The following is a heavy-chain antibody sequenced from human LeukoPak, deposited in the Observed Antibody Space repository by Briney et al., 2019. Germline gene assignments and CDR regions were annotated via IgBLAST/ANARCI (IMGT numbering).Heavy chain of an antibody. J-gene: IGHJ4*02. CDR1: GFIFTSYS. CDR2: ISSSSGTYI. D-gene: IGHD5-18*01. Sequence: GGSLRLSCAASGFIFTSYSMNWVRQAPGKGLEWVSSISSSSGTYIYYADSVKGRFTISRDNAKNSLYLQMDSLGAEDTAGYYCARRAMTERGHSYGLDYWGQGTLVTVSS. CDR3: ARRAMTERGHSYGLDY. V-gene: IGHV3-21*01.